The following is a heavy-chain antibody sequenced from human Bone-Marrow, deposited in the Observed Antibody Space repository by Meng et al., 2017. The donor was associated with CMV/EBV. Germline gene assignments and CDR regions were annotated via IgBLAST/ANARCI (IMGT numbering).Heavy chain of an antibody. V-gene: IGHV3-48*03. CDR1: GFTFSSYE. D-gene: IGHD4-23*01. Sequence: GESLKISCAASGFTFSSYEMNWVRQAPGKGLEWVSYISSSGSTIYYADSVKGRFTISRDNAKNSLYLQMNSLRAEDTAVYYCARAAVVTYYYYYGMDVWGQGITVTVSS. CDR2: ISSSGSTI. CDR3: ARAAVVTYYYYYGMDV. J-gene: IGHJ6*02.